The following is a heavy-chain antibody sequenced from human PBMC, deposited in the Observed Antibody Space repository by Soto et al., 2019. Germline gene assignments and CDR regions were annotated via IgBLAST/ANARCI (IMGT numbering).Heavy chain of an antibody. CDR2: IYYSGST. D-gene: IGHD3-10*01. J-gene: IGHJ4*02. Sequence: QVQLQESGPGLVKPSETLSLICTVSGGSISSYYWNWIRQPPGKGLEWIGYIYYSGSTNYNPSLKSRATIAVDTSKNQFSLKLSSVTAADTAVYYCARGVFGSGSHAPFDYWGQGTLVTVSS. CDR1: GGSISSYY. V-gene: IGHV4-59*01. CDR3: ARGVFGSGSHAPFDY.